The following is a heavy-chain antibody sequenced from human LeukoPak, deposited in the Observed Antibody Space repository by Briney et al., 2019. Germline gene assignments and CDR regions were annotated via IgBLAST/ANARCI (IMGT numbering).Heavy chain of an antibody. CDR1: GFTFSGSA. Sequence: GGSLRLSCAASGFTFSGSAMHWVRQASGKGLEWVGRIKSKANSYATAYAASVKGRFTISRDDSKNTAYLQMNSLKTEDTAVYYCTRPEYSSSSVWFDPWGQGTLVTVSS. J-gene: IGHJ5*02. D-gene: IGHD6-6*01. CDR3: TRPEYSSSSVWFDP. V-gene: IGHV3-73*01. CDR2: IKSKANSYAT.